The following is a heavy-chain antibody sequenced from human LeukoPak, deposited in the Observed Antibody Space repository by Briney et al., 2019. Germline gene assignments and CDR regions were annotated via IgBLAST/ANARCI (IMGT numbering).Heavy chain of an antibody. CDR3: ARDGGYYYFGENAFDI. CDR2: ISSSSSTI. CDR1: GFTFSSYS. D-gene: IGHD3-22*01. J-gene: IGHJ3*02. V-gene: IGHV3-48*02. Sequence: GGSLRLSRAASGFTFSSYSMNWVRQAPGKGLEWVSYISSSSSTIYYADSVKGRFTISRDNAKNSLYLQMNSLRDEDTAVYYCARDGGYYYFGENAFDIWGQGTMVTVSS.